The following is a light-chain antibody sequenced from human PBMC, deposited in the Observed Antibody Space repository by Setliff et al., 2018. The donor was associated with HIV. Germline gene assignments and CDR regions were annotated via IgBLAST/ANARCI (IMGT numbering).Light chain of an antibody. CDR1: SSDVGGYNS. Sequence: QSALTQPASVSGSPGQSITISCTGTSSDVGGYNSVSWYQQHPGKAPKLMIYEVSNRPSGVSNRFSGSKSGNTASLTISGLQAEDEADYYCSSYAGSNTYVFGTGTKGTVL. CDR3: SSYAGSNTYV. CDR2: EVS. V-gene: IGLV2-14*01. J-gene: IGLJ1*01.